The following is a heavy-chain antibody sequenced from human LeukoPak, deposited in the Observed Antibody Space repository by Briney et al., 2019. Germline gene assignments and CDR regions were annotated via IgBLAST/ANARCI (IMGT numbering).Heavy chain of an antibody. V-gene: IGHV3-30-3*01. D-gene: IGHD6-19*01. CDR3: ARDWGIYSGDWHGADY. CDR2: ISYDGSNK. CDR1: GFTFSGHA. J-gene: IGHJ4*02. Sequence: QPGGSLRLSCAASGFTFSGHAMHWVRQAPGKGLEWVAIISYDGSNKYYADSVKGRFTISRDNPKNTLYLQMNSLRVEDTAIYYCARDWGIYSGDWHGADYWGLGALVTVSS.